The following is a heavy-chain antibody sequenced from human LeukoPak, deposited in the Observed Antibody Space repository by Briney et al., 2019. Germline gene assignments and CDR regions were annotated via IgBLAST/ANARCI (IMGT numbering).Heavy chain of an antibody. CDR2: FDPEDGET. Sequence: GASVKVSCKVSGYTLTELSMHWVRQAPGKGLEWMGGFDPEDGETIYAQKFRGRVTMTEDTSTDTAYMVLSSLRSEDTAVYYCATGLPNYYDSSGYPDYWGQGTLVTVSS. CDR1: GYTLTELS. J-gene: IGHJ4*02. V-gene: IGHV1-24*01. CDR3: ATGLPNYYDSSGYPDY. D-gene: IGHD3-22*01.